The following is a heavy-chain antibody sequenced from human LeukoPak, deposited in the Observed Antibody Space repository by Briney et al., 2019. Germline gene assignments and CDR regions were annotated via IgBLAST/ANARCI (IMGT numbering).Heavy chain of an antibody. CDR1: GFPFSTYY. Sequence: GGSLRLSCAASGFPFSTYYVDWVRQAPGKGLEWVGLSRAKGDSYSTEYAASVKGRFSILRDESENSMYLQMNSLKTEDTAVYFCVREYFYGMDVWGQGTAVTVSS. J-gene: IGHJ6*02. V-gene: IGHV3-72*01. CDR2: SRAKGDSYST. CDR3: VREYFYGMDV.